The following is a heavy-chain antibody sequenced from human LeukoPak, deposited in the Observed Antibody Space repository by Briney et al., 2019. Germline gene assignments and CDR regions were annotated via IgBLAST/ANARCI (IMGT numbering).Heavy chain of an antibody. J-gene: IGHJ4*02. D-gene: IGHD3-22*01. CDR1: GFSLSTSGVG. CDR2: IYSDDDK. Sequence: SGPTLVNPTQTLTLTCTFSGFSLSTSGVGVGWIRQPPGKALEWLALIYSDDDKRYRPSLKSRLTINKDTSKNQVLLTMTNIDPVDTGTYYCARSPAYYYESSGYYHYWGQGTLVTVSS. V-gene: IGHV2-5*02. CDR3: ARSPAYYYESSGYYHY.